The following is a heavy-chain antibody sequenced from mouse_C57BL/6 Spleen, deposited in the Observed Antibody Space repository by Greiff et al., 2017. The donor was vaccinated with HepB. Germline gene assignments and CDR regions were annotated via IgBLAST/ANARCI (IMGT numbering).Heavy chain of an antibody. J-gene: IGHJ2*01. V-gene: IGHV1-69*01. CDR1: GYTFTSYW. CDR2: IDPSDSYT. CDR3: ARGIITTVVATWGDY. D-gene: IGHD1-1*01. Sequence: QVQLQQPGAELVMPGASVKLSCKASGYTFTSYWMNWVKQRPGQGLEWIGEIDPSDSYTNYNQKFKGKSTLTVDKSSRTAYMQLSSLTSEDSAVYYCARGIITTVVATWGDYWGQGTTLTVSS.